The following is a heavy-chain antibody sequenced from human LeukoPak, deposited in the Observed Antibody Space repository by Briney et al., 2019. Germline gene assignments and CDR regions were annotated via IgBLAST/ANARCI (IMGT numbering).Heavy chain of an antibody. Sequence: PGGSLRLSCAASGFTFSSHWMSWVRQAPGKGLEWVANIKQDGSEKYYVDSVKGRFTISRDNAKNSLYLQMNSLRAEDTAVYYCARVGGRGEFDYWGQGTLVTVSS. CDR1: GFTFSSHW. J-gene: IGHJ4*02. CDR2: IKQDGSEK. D-gene: IGHD3-10*01. V-gene: IGHV3-7*01. CDR3: ARVGGRGEFDY.